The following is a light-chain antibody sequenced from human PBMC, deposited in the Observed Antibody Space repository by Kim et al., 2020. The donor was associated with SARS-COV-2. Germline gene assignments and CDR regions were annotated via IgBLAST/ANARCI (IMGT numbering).Light chain of an antibody. CDR1: SSNIGAGED. Sequence: VTISCTGSSSNIGAGEDVHWYQQLPGTAPKLLIDGNSNRPSGGPDRFSGSKSGTSASLAITGHQAEDEADYYCQSYDSSLSVLYVFGTGTKVTVL. CDR3: QSYDSSLSVLYV. J-gene: IGLJ1*01. CDR2: GNS. V-gene: IGLV1-40*01.